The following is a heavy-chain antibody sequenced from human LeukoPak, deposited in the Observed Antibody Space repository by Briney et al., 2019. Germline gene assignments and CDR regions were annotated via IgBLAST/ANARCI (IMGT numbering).Heavy chain of an antibody. J-gene: IGHJ4*02. CDR2: IYYSGSS. CDR3: ASLESGSYTFDY. CDR1: GGSISSSSYY. D-gene: IGHD1-26*01. V-gene: IGHV4-39*07. Sequence: SETLSLTCTVSGGSISSSSYYWGWIRQPPGKGLEWIGSIYYSGSSYYNPSLKSRVTISVDTSKNQFSLKLSSVTAADTAVYYCASLESGSYTFDYWGQGTLVTVSP.